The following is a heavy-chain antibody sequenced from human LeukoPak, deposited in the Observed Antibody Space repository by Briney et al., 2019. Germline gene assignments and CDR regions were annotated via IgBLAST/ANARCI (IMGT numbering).Heavy chain of an antibody. J-gene: IGHJ6*03. CDR3: ARGYCSGGSCYSPPQYYYYYMDV. CDR1: GGSISSYY. Sequence: SETLSLTCTVSGGSISSYYWSWIRQPPGKGLEWIGYIYYSGSTNYYPSLKSRVTISVDTSKNQFSLNLSSVTAADTAVYYCARGYCSGGSCYSPPQYYYYYMDVWGKGTTVTVSS. V-gene: IGHV4-59*01. D-gene: IGHD2-15*01. CDR2: IYYSGST.